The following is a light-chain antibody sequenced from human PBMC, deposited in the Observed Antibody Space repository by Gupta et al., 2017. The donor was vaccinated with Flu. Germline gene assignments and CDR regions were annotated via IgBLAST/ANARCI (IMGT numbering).Light chain of an antibody. J-gene: IGKJ4*01. CDR3: QQDNDWRS. CDR2: DAS. CDR1: QSVNTN. Sequence: SPATLSVSPGERATRSCRASQSVNTNLAWYQQKPGQGPRLLIHDASTRATGVPARFSGSGSGTEFTLTITSLQSEDFALYCCQQDNDWRSFGRGTTVEIK. V-gene: IGKV3-15*01.